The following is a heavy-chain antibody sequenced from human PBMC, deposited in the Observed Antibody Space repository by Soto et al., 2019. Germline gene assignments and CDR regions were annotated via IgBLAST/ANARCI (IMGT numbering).Heavy chain of an antibody. CDR3: ARGRDYGANFDD. Sequence: EVKLVESGGALVQPGGSLRLSCVDSGFAFSTSWMNWVRQAPGQGLEWVANMKQDGSEIYYVDSVKGRFTISRDNTRNALYLQMNSLRDEDTAVYYCARGRDYGANFDDWGQGTLVTVSS. CDR2: MKQDGSEI. J-gene: IGHJ4*02. CDR1: GFAFSTSW. V-gene: IGHV3-7*01. D-gene: IGHD4-17*01.